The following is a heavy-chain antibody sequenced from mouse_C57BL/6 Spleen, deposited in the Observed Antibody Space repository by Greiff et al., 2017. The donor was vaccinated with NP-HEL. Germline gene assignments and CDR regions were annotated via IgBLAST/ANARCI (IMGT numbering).Heavy chain of an antibody. CDR3: ATLRRGYYFDY. D-gene: IGHD1-2*01. CDR1: GFTFSDYG. CDR2: ISSGSSTI. V-gene: IGHV5-17*01. Sequence: EVKLVESGGGLVKPGGSLKLSCAASGFTFSDYGMHWVRQAPEKGLEWVAYISSGSSTIYYADTVKGRFTISRDNAKNTLFLQMTSLRSEDTAMYYCATLRRGYYFDYWGQGTTLTVSS. J-gene: IGHJ2*01.